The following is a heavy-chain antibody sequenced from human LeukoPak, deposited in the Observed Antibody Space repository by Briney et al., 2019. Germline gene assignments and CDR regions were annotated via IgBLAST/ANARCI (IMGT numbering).Heavy chain of an antibody. CDR2: ISSSGNTI. CDR3: ARDGYNYFDF. J-gene: IGHJ4*02. V-gene: IGHV3-11*01. CDR1: GFTFSDYY. D-gene: IGHD5-24*01. Sequence: GGSLRLSCAASGFTFSDYYMIWIRQAPGKGLEWLSYISSSGNTIYYADSVRGRFTVSRDNAKNSLYVQMNSLRAEDTAVYYCARDGYNYFDFWGQGTLVTVSS.